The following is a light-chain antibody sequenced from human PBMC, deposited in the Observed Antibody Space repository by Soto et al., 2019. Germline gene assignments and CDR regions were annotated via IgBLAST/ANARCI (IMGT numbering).Light chain of an antibody. CDR1: QSVSSY. CDR2: DVS. V-gene: IGKV3-20*01. Sequence: EIVWTRSPATLSFSPGARATLSSRASQSVSSYLAWYQQKPGQAPRLLIYDVSNRATGIPDRFSGSGSGTDFTLTISRLEPEDFAVYYCQQYGTSPPWTFGQGTKVDIK. CDR3: QQYGTSPPWT. J-gene: IGKJ1*01.